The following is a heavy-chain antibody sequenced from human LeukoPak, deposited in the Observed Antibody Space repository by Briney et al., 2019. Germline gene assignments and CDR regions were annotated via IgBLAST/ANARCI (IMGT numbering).Heavy chain of an antibody. Sequence: SETLSLTCTVSGGSVSSGSYYWSWIRQPPGRWLEWTGYIYYSGSTNYNPSLKSRVTISVDTSKNQFSLKLSSVTAADTAVYYCAREGPSFWSGPDYGMDVWGQGTTVTVSS. J-gene: IGHJ6*02. V-gene: IGHV4-61*01. D-gene: IGHD3-3*01. CDR2: IYYSGST. CDR3: AREGPSFWSGPDYGMDV. CDR1: GGSVSSGSYY.